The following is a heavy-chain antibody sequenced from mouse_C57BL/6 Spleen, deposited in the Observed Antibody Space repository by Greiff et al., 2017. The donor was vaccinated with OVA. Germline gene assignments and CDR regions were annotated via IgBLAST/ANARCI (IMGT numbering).Heavy chain of an antibody. D-gene: IGHD1-1*01. CDR3: ARHGDYGSSIDY. CDR2: ISNGGGST. CDR1: GFTFSDYY. J-gene: IGHJ2*01. Sequence: DVKLVESGGGLVQPGGSLKLSCAASGFTFSDYYMYWVRQTPEKRLEWVAYISNGGGSTYYPDTVKGRFTISRDNAKNTLYLQMSSLKSEDTAMYYCARHGDYGSSIDYWGQGTTLTVSS. V-gene: IGHV5-12*01.